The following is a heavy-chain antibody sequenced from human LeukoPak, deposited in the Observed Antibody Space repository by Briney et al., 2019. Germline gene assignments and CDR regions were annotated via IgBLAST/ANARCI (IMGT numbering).Heavy chain of an antibody. CDR2: IWYDGSNK. CDR1: GFTFSSYG. D-gene: IGHD3-16*02. CDR3: AKDALPMMTFGGVIVDRNNWFDP. J-gene: IGHJ5*02. Sequence: GGSLRLSCAASGFTFSSYGMHWVRQAPGKGLEWVAVIWYDGSNKYYADSVKGRFTISRDNSKNTLYLQMNSLRAEDTAVYYCAKDALPMMTFGGVIVDRNNWFDPWGQGTLVTVSS. V-gene: IGHV3-33*06.